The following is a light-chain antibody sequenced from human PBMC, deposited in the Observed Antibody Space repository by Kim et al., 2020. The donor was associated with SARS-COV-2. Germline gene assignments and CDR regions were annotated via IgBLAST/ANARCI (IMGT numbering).Light chain of an antibody. V-gene: IGLV3-21*01. J-gene: IGLJ2*01. CDR2: YDT. Sequence: PGQTAMITCGGDNIGDYRVHWYQQKPGQAPLLVIYYDTDRPSGIPERFSGSNSGTTVTLTISSVEAVDEADYYCQVWHTGGDRVVFGGGTQLTVL. CDR3: QVWHTGGDRVV. CDR1: NIGDYR.